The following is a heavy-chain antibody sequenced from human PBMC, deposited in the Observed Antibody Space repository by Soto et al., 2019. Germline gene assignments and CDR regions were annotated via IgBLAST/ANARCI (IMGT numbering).Heavy chain of an antibody. CDR1: GFTFNNYA. J-gene: IGHJ4*02. CDR3: AKGLILTGYYRGDYFDY. CDR2: ISVSGGST. D-gene: IGHD3-9*01. Sequence: DVQLLESGGGLVQPGGSLRLSCAASGFTFNNYAMSWVRQAPGKGLEWVSAISVSGGSTYYADSVKGRFTISRDNSNNTLYLQMNSLSAEDSAVYYCAKGLILTGYYRGDYFDYWGQGALVTVSS. V-gene: IGHV3-23*01.